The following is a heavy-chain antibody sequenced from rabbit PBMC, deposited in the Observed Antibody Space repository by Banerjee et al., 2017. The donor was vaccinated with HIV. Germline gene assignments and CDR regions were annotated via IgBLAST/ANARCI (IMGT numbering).Heavy chain of an antibody. CDR3: ARDLAGVIGYGDGHL. Sequence: QQQLVESGGGLVKPEGSLKLSCTASGFSFSNKAVMCWVRQAPGKGLEWIACINAVTGKAVYASWAKGRFTFSKTSSTTVTLQMTSLTAADTATYFCARDLAGVIGYGDGHLWGPGTLVTVS. CDR2: INAVTGKA. J-gene: IGHJ4*01. V-gene: IGHV1S45*01. D-gene: IGHD6-1*01. CDR1: GFSFSNKAV.